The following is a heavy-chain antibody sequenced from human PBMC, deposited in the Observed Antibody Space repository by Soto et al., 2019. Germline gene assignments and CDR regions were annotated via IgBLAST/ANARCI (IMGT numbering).Heavy chain of an antibody. Sequence: QVQLQESGPGLMKPSWTLSLTCAVAGGSVTSKWWSWVRQPPGKRLEWIAEIFHAGSAKYTTSLIGRLTISMEKSRNHLFLTLNSVTAADTAVYYCARHSAVSGTRGFDHWGQGTLVTVSS. J-gene: IGHJ4*02. CDR2: IFHAGSA. CDR3: ARHSAVSGTRGFDH. V-gene: IGHV4-4*02. CDR1: GGSVTSKW. D-gene: IGHD2-21*01.